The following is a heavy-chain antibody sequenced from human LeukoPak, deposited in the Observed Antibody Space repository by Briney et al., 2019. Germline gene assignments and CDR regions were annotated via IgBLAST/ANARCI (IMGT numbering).Heavy chain of an antibody. CDR2: IKQDGSEK. J-gene: IGHJ4*02. D-gene: IGHD6-13*01. Sequence: GGSLRLSCAASGFTFGTSWMDWVRQAPGKGLEWVANIKQDGSEKYYVDSVKGRFTISRDNARNSLFLQMNSLRAEDTAVYYCGRDGYSSNWRQGDFWGQGTLVTVSS. CDR1: GFTFGTSW. CDR3: GRDGYSSNWRQGDF. V-gene: IGHV3-7*01.